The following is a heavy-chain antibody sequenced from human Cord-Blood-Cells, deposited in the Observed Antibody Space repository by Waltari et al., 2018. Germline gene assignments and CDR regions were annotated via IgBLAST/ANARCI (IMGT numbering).Heavy chain of an antibody. Sequence: EVQLVQSGAEVTKPGESLQISCKGSGYSFTSYWIGRERQMPGKGLEWMGIIYPGDSDTRYSPSFQGQVTISADKSISTAYLQWSSLKASDTAMYYCARLSRVAAAGPFDYWGQGTLVTVSS. J-gene: IGHJ4*02. D-gene: IGHD6-13*01. CDR3: ARLSRVAAAGPFDY. V-gene: IGHV5-51*01. CDR2: IYPGDSDT. CDR1: GYSFTSYW.